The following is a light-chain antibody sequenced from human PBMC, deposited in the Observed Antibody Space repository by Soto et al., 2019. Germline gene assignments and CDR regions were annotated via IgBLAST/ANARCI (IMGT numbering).Light chain of an antibody. Sequence: EIVMTQSPATVFVSPCERVTLSCSASQSVSSSYLAWYQQKPGQAPRLLIYGASSRATGIPDRFSGSGSGTDFTLTISRLEPEDFAVYYCQQYGSSPRTFGQGTKVDIK. CDR2: GAS. CDR1: QSVSSSY. V-gene: IGKV3-20*01. CDR3: QQYGSSPRT. J-gene: IGKJ1*01.